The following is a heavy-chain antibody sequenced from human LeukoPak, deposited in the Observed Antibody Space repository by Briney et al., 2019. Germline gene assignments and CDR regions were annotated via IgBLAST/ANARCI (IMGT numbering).Heavy chain of an antibody. CDR2: ISGSGGTT. V-gene: IGHV3-23*01. D-gene: IGHD6-19*01. Sequence: PGGSLGLSCVTSGFTFSSYAMSWVRQAPGKGLEWVSVISGSGGTTYYADSVKGRFTISRDNSKSTLYLQMNSLRAEDTAVYYCATDGRSSGWYGFDYWGQGILVTVSS. J-gene: IGHJ4*02. CDR1: GFTFSSYA. CDR3: ATDGRSSGWYGFDY.